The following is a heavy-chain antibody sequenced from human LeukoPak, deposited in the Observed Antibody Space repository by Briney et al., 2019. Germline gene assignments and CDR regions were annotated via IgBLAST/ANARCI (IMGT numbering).Heavy chain of an antibody. J-gene: IGHJ4*02. D-gene: IGHD5-12*01. CDR2: ISSSSSYI. CDR1: GFTFSSYS. Sequence: GGSLRLSCAASGFTFSSYSMNWVSQAPGKGLEWVSSISSSSSYIYYADSVKGRFTISRDNAKNSLYLQMNSLRAEDTAVYYCARVIVATMVRQYYFDYWGQGTLVTVSS. CDR3: ARVIVATMVRQYYFDY. V-gene: IGHV3-21*01.